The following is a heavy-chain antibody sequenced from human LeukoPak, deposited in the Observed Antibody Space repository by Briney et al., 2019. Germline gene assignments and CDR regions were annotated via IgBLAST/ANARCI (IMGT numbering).Heavy chain of an antibody. CDR2: ISSSSSYI. V-gene: IGHV3-21*01. CDR3: ARDLTNYDYVWGSYRYTNFDY. J-gene: IGHJ4*02. CDR1: GFTFSSYS. D-gene: IGHD3-16*02. Sequence: PGGSLRLSCAASGFTFSSYSMNWVRQAPGKGLEWVSSISSSSSYIYYADSVKGRFTISRDNAKNSLYLQMNSLRAEDTAVYYCARDLTNYDYVWGSYRYTNFDYWGQGTLVTVSS.